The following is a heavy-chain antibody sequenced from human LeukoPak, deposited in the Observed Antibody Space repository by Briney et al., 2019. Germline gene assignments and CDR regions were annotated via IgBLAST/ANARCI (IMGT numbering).Heavy chain of an antibody. CDR1: GFTFSDYY. Sequence: KPGGSLRLSCAASGFTFSDYYMSWIRQAPGKGLEWVSYISSSGSTIYYADSVKGRFTISRDNSKNTLYLQMNSLRAEDTAVYYCAKPMATAMSGYFDYWGQGTLVTVSS. CDR2: ISSSGSTI. CDR3: AKPMATAMSGYFDY. J-gene: IGHJ4*02. D-gene: IGHD5-18*01. V-gene: IGHV3-11*01.